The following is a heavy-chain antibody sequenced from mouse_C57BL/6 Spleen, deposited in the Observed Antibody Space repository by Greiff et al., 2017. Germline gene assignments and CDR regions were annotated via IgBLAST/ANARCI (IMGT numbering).Heavy chain of an antibody. CDR1: GYTFTDYY. J-gene: IGHJ4*01. CDR3: ARAPLSAMDY. Sequence: EVKLQESGPELVKPGASVKISCKASGYTFTDYYMNWVKQSHGKSLEWIGDINPNNGGTSYNQKFKGKATLTVDKSSSTAYMELRSLTSEDSAVYYCARAPLSAMDYWGQGTSVTVSS. V-gene: IGHV1-26*01. CDR2: INPNNGGT.